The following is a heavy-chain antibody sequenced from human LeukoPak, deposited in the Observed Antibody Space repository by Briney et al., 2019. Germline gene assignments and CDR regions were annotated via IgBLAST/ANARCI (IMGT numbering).Heavy chain of an antibody. D-gene: IGHD3-9*01. CDR3: AKSARFDWYIDY. Sequence: GGSLRLSCAASGFTFSSYAMSWVRQAPGKGLEWVSSISGSGGSTYYADSVKGRFTISRDNSKDTLYLQMNSLRAEDTAVYYCAKSARFDWYIDYWGQGTLVTVSS. J-gene: IGHJ4*02. V-gene: IGHV3-23*01. CDR2: ISGSGGST. CDR1: GFTFSSYA.